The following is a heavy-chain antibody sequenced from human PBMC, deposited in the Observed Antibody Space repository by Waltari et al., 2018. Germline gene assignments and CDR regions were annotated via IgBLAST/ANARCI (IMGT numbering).Heavy chain of an antibody. D-gene: IGHD2-15*01. CDR2: ISGSGGST. J-gene: IGHJ3*02. CDR3: ARVGGEDAFDI. CDR1: GFTFSSYA. Sequence: EVQLLESGGGLVQPGGSLRLSCAASGFTFSSYAMSWVRQAPGKGLEWVSSISGSGGSTYYADSVKGRFTIARDNAKNSLYLQMNSLRAEDTAVYYCARVGGEDAFDIWGQGTMVTVSS. V-gene: IGHV3-23*01.